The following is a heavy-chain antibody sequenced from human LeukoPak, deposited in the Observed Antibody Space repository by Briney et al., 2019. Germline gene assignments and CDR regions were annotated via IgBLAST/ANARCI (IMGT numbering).Heavy chain of an antibody. Sequence: GGSLRLSCAASGFTFSSYWMNWARQAPGKGLEWVASINHNGNVNYYVDSVKGRFTISRDNAKNTLYLQMNSLRAEDTAVYYCAKGHYYGSGSLDYWGQGTLVTVSS. J-gene: IGHJ4*02. V-gene: IGHV3-7*03. CDR3: AKGHYYGSGSLDY. CDR2: INHNGNVN. CDR1: GFTFSSYW. D-gene: IGHD3-10*01.